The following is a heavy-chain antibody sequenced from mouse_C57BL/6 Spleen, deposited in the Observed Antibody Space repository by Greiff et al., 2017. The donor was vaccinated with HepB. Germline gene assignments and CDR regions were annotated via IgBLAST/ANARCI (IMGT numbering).Heavy chain of an antibody. Sequence: VQRVESGPGLVQPSQSLSITCTVSGFSLTSYGVHWVRQSPGKGLEWLGVIWSGGSTDYNAAFISRLSISNDNSKSQVFFKMNSLQADDTAIYYCAKNPPSMITDGYYFDYWGQGTTLTVSS. J-gene: IGHJ2*01. CDR3: AKNPPSMITDGYYFDY. D-gene: IGHD2-4*01. CDR1: GFSLTSYG. V-gene: IGHV2-2*01. CDR2: IWSGGST.